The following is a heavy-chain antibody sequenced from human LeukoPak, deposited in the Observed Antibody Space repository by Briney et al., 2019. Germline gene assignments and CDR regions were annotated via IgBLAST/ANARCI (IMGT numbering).Heavy chain of an antibody. Sequence: ASVKVSCKASGGTFNNYAISWVRQAPGQGLEWMGRIYPILGTANYAQEFQGRLIITADKATSSAYMELSSLRSEDTAVYYCARDQGDNSYGYYAIWYAFDVWGQGTMVTVSS. V-gene: IGHV1-69*04. J-gene: IGHJ3*01. CDR3: ARDQGDNSYGYYAIWYAFDV. CDR1: GGTFNNYA. D-gene: IGHD5-18*01. CDR2: IYPILGTA.